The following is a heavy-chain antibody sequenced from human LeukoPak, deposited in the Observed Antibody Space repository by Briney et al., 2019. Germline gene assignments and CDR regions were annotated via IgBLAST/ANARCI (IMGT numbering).Heavy chain of an antibody. Sequence: SETLSLTCAVYGGSFSGYYWSWIRQPPGKGLEWIGEINHSGSTNYNPSLKSRVTISVDTSKNQFSLKLSSVTAADTAVYYCARGFGVDSSGWYGGFDYWGQGTLVTVSS. V-gene: IGHV4-34*01. J-gene: IGHJ4*02. CDR2: INHSGST. D-gene: IGHD6-19*01. CDR1: GGSFSGYY. CDR3: ARGFGVDSSGWYGGFDY.